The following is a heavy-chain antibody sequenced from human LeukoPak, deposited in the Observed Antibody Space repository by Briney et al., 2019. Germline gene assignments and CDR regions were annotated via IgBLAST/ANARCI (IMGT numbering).Heavy chain of an antibody. J-gene: IGHJ6*03. D-gene: IGHD3-16*01. CDR2: IKQDGSEK. Sequence: GGSLRLSCAASGFTFSSYWMSWVRQAPGKGLEWVANIKQDGSEKYSVDSVKCRFTISRDNAKNSLYMQMNSLRAEDTAVYYCARVMSASVWRSYGSYYYYYYMDIWGKGTTVTVSS. CDR3: ARVMSASVWRSYGSYYYYYYMDI. CDR1: GFTFSSYW. V-gene: IGHV3-7*01.